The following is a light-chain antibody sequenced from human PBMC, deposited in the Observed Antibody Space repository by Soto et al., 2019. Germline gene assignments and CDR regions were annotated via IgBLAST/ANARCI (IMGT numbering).Light chain of an antibody. CDR2: EVT. V-gene: IGLV2-23*02. CDR1: SSDVGGYNL. Sequence: QSALTQPASVSGSPGQSITISCTGTSSDVGGYNLVSWYQQDPGKAPKLMISEVTKRPSGVSNRFSGSKSGNTASLTISGLQAEDESDYSCCSYARSGTVCGGGTKLTVL. J-gene: IGLJ3*02. CDR3: CSYARSGTV.